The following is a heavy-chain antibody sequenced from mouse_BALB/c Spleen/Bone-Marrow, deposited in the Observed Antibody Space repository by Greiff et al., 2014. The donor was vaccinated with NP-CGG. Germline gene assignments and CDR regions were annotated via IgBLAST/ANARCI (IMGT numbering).Heavy chain of an antibody. Sequence: EVKLVESGGDLVKPGGSLKLSCAAFGFTFSNYGMSWVRQTPDKRLEWVATISSGGSYTYYPDSVKGRFTISRVNAKNTLYLQMSSLKSEDTAMYYCARRDGGPMDYWGQGTSVTVSS. D-gene: IGHD2-3*01. CDR2: ISSGGSYT. J-gene: IGHJ4*01. CDR3: ARRDGGPMDY. CDR1: GFTFSNYG. V-gene: IGHV5-6*02.